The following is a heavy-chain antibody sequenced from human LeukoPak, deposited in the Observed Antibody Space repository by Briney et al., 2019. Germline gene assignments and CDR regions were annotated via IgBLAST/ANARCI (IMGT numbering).Heavy chain of an antibody. CDR2: IKQDGSEK. CDR3: AREGFYFFDF. Sequence: GGSLRLSCAASGFTFSSYWMSWVRQVPGKGLEWVANIKQDGSEKTYADSVRGRFTIFRDNAKDSVYLQMNSLRAEDSAIYYCAREGFYFFDFWGQGTLVTVSS. V-gene: IGHV3-7*01. J-gene: IGHJ4*01. CDR1: GFTFSSYW.